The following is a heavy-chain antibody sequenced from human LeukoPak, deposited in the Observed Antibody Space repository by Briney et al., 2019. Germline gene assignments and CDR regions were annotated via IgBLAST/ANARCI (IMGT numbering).Heavy chain of an antibody. CDR1: GFTFSSYG. CDR2: ISYDGSNK. D-gene: IGHD2-15*01. CDR3: AKGTGGSRYSKTDY. Sequence: QPGGSLRLSCAASGFTFSSYGMHWVRQAPGKGLEWVAVISYDGSNKYYADSVKGRFTISRDNSKNTLYLQMNSLRAEDTAVYYCAKGTGGSRYSKTDYWGQGTLVTVSS. J-gene: IGHJ4*02. V-gene: IGHV3-30*18.